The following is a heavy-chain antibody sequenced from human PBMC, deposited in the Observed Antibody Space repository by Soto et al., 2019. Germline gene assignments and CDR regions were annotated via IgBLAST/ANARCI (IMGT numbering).Heavy chain of an antibody. Sequence: ASVKVSCKASGYTFTSYYMHWVRQAPGQGLEWMGIINPSGGGTTYAQKFQGRVTMTRDTSTTTFYMQLSSLRSEDTAVYYCARDMNSGSVIDHWGQGTLVTVSS. J-gene: IGHJ4*02. CDR1: GYTFTSYY. CDR2: INPSGGGT. V-gene: IGHV1-46*01. D-gene: IGHD3-10*01. CDR3: ARDMNSGSVIDH.